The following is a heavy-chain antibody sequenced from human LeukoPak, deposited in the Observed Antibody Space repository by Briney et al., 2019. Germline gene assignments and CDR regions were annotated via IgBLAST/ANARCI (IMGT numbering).Heavy chain of an antibody. CDR1: GFTFSSYW. CDR3: ARDVRVGARVNFYFDY. Sequence: QPGGSLRLSCAASGFTFSSYWMSWVRQAPGKGLEWVANIKQDGSEKYYVASVKGRFTISRDNSKKTLYLQMNSLKSEDAAVYYCARDVRVGARVNFYFDYWGQGTLVTVSS. CDR2: IKQDGSEK. V-gene: IGHV3-7*01. D-gene: IGHD1-26*01. J-gene: IGHJ4*02.